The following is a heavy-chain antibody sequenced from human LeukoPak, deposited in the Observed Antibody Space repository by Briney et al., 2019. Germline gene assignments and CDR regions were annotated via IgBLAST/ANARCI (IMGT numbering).Heavy chain of an antibody. CDR1: GFSFSDYG. V-gene: IGHV3-23*01. J-gene: IGHJ5*02. CDR3: AKGSGSGWYGWFAP. CDR2: IDASGGAT. D-gene: IGHD6-19*01. Sequence: GESLRLSCTAYGFSFSDYGMDWVRQAPGKGLEWVSTIDASGGATYYADSVEGGFTISRDNSKNTFYLQMNSLRAEDTAVYYCAKGSGSGWYGWFAPWGQGTLVTVSS.